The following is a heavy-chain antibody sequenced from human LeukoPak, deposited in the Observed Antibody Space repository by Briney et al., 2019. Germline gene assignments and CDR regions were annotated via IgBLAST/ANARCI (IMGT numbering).Heavy chain of an antibody. J-gene: IGHJ4*02. CDR1: GFTFSSYS. D-gene: IGHD3-22*01. Sequence: PGGSLRLSCAASGFTFSSYSMNWVRQAPGKGLEWVSSISSSSSYIYYADSVKGRFTISRDNAKNSLYLQMNSLRAEDTAVYYCARTYYYDSSGYYQLPGYWGQGTLVTVSS. V-gene: IGHV3-21*01. CDR2: ISSSSSYI. CDR3: ARTYYYDSSGYYQLPGY.